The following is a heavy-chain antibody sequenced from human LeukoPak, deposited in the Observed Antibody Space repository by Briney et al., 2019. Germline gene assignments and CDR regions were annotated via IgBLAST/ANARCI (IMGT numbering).Heavy chain of an antibody. CDR2: ISGSGGST. Sequence: PGGSLRLSCAASGFTFSSYAMSWVRQAPGKGLEWVSAISGSGGSTYYADSVKGRFTISRDNSKNTLYLQMNSLRAEDTAVYYCAKDPIPRGGVGATTFGYWGQGTLVTVSS. D-gene: IGHD1-26*01. CDR3: AKDPIPRGGVGATTFGY. J-gene: IGHJ4*02. CDR1: GFTFSSYA. V-gene: IGHV3-23*01.